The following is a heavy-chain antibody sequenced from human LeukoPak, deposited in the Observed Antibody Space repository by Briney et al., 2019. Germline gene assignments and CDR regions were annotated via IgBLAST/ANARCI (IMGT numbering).Heavy chain of an antibody. D-gene: IGHD3-10*01. CDR2: INSDGSST. Sequence: GGSLRLSCAASGFTFSSYWMHWVRQAPGKGLVWVSRINSDGSSTSYADSVKSRFTISRDNAKNTLYLQMNSLRAEDTAVYYCARDRAMVRGVIENWGQGTLVTVSS. CDR3: ARDRAMVRGVIEN. J-gene: IGHJ4*02. CDR1: GFTFSSYW. V-gene: IGHV3-74*01.